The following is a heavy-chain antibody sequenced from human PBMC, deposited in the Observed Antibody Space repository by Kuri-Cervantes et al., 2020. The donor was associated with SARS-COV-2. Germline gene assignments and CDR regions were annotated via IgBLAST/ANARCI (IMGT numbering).Heavy chain of an antibody. CDR1: GGSISSYY. V-gene: IGHV4-59*01. CDR2: IYYSGST. CDR3: ARGSNYDFWSGYSTFDY. Sequence: ESLKISCTASGGSISSYYWSWIRQPPGKGLEWIGYIYYSGSTNYNPSLKSRVTISVDTPKNQFSLKLSSVTAADTAVYYCARGSNYDFWSGYSTFDYWGQGTLVTVSS. J-gene: IGHJ4*02. D-gene: IGHD3-3*01.